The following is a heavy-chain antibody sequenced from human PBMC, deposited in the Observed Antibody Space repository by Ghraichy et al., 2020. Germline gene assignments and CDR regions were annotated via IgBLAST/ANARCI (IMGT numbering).Heavy chain of an antibody. D-gene: IGHD3-3*01. CDR2: IKSDTYRGAT. CDR1: GFIFGDYG. V-gene: IGHV3-49*03. Sequence: GGSLRLSCSGSGFIFGDYGVSWFRQAPGKGPEWVGLIKSDTYRGATEYAASVKGRATISRDNSRSIAYLQMDSLKTEDTGIYYCTRLLFWSGYYPRHWGQGTQVTVSS. J-gene: IGHJ4*02. CDR3: TRLLFWSGYYPRH.